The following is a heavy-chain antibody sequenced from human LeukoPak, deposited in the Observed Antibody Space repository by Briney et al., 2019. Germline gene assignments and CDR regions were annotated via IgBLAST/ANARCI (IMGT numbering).Heavy chain of an antibody. D-gene: IGHD3-22*01. Sequence: GGSLRLSCEASGFTFSSYSMNWVRQAPGQGLEWVSTISSSSSYIDYADSVKGRFTISRDNAKNSLYLQMNSLRAEDTAVYYCARGGYYYHDSSGYLYHFDYWGQGTLVTVSS. CDR3: ARGGYYYHDSSGYLYHFDY. J-gene: IGHJ4*02. V-gene: IGHV3-21*01. CDR1: GFTFSSYS. CDR2: ISSSSSYI.